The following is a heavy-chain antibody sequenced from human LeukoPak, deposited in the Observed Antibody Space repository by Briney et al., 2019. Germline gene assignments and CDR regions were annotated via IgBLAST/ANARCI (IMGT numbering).Heavy chain of an antibody. D-gene: IGHD6-19*01. Sequence: ANIKQHVSKQSYIDSVKGRFTISRDNAKNSLYLQMNSLRAEDTAVYYCASGLISRYSSGWYYFDYWGQGTLVTVSS. J-gene: IGHJ4*02. CDR2: IKQHVSKQ. V-gene: IGHV3-7*01. CDR3: ASGLISRYSSGWYYFDY.